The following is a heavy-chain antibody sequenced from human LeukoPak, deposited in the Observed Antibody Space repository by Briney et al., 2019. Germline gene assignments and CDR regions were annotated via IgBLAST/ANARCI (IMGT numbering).Heavy chain of an antibody. D-gene: IGHD4-11*01. Sequence: GRSLRLSCAASGFTFSNYGMHWVRQAPGKGLEWVAVIWYDGSNKYYADSVKGRFTISRDNSKNTLYLQMNSLRAEDTAVYYCARGRWRLPNDYWGQGTLVTVSS. J-gene: IGHJ4*02. CDR3: ARGRWRLPNDY. V-gene: IGHV3-33*01. CDR2: IWYDGSNK. CDR1: GFTFSNYG.